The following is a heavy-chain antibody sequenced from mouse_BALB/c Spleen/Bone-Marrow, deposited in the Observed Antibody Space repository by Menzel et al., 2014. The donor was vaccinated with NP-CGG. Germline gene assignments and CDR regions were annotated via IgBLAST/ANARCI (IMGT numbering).Heavy chain of an antibody. V-gene: IGHV1S56*01. Sequence: VKLMESGPELVKPGASVKMSCKASGYTFTSYYIHWVKQRPGQGLEWIGWIYPGDGSTKYNEKFKGKTTLTADKSSSTAFMLLSSLTSEDSAICFCARQAMDYWGQGTSVTVSS. J-gene: IGHJ4*01. CDR1: GYTFTSYY. CDR2: IYPGDGST. CDR3: ARQAMDY.